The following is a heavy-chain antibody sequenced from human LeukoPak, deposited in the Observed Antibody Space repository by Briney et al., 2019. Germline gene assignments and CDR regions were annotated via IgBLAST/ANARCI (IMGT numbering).Heavy chain of an antibody. CDR1: GGAFNTYA. D-gene: IGHD6-13*01. Sequence: ASVKVSCKASGGAFNTYAISWVRQAPGQGLEWMGWISAYNGNTNYAQKLQGRVTMTTDTSTSTAYMELRSLRSDDTAVYYCARAAAGIWYYFDYWGQGTLVTVSS. V-gene: IGHV1-18*04. CDR3: ARAAAGIWYYFDY. J-gene: IGHJ4*02. CDR2: ISAYNGNT.